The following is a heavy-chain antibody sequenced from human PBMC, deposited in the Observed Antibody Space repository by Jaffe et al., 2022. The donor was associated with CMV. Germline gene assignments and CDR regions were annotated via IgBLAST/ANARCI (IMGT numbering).Heavy chain of an antibody. V-gene: IGHV5-51*01. J-gene: IGHJ6*02. Sequence: EVQLVQSGAEVKKPGESLKISCKGSGYSFTSYWIGWVRQMPGKGLEWMGIIYPGDSDTRYSPSFQGQVTISADKSISTAYLQWSSLKASDTAMYYCARHSMLLGMVRSPPAYYYGMDVWGQGTTVTVSS. CDR1: GYSFTSYW. CDR3: ARHSMLLGMVRSPPAYYYGMDV. CDR2: IYPGDSDT. D-gene: IGHD3-10*01.